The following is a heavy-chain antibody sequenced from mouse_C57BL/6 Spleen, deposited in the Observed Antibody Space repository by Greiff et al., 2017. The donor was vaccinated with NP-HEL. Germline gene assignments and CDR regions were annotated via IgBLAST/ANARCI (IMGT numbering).Heavy chain of an antibody. J-gene: IGHJ2*01. Sequence: VQLVESGAELVKPGASVKISCKASGYAFSSYWMNWVKQRPGKGLEWIGQIYPGDGDTNYNGKFKGKATLTADKSSSTAYMQLISLISEDSAVYFGARMSYDGYPYYFAYWGQGTTLTVSS. CDR1: GYAFSSYW. CDR3: ARMSYDGYPYYFAY. CDR2: IYPGDGDT. V-gene: IGHV1-80*01. D-gene: IGHD2-3*01.